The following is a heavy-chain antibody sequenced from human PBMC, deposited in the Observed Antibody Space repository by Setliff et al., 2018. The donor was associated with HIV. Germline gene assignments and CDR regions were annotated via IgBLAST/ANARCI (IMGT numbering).Heavy chain of an antibody. CDR3: ARGDPFTDFDS. D-gene: IGHD3-16*01. Sequence: SETLSLTCSISGGSISFYYWNWLRQTPGKGLEWIAYTFDNGNTHYNPSLESRVTLSLDTSKNQFSLKLTSVTAADTAVYYCARGDPFTDFDSWGQGTLVTVSS. CDR1: GGSISFYY. V-gene: IGHV4-4*09. J-gene: IGHJ4*02. CDR2: TFDNGNT.